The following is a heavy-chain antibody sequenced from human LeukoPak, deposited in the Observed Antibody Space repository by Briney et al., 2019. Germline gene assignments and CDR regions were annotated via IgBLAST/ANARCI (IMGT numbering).Heavy chain of an antibody. Sequence: GGSLRLSCAASGFSFDDYAMHWVRQAPGKGLEWVSLISWDGDTTYYADSVKGRFIISRDNSKNSLYLQMNSLRTEDTALYYCAKGLRYYYDDGAHWDLDSWGQGTLVTVSS. V-gene: IGHV3-43D*03. D-gene: IGHD3-22*01. J-gene: IGHJ4*02. CDR1: GFSFDDYA. CDR2: ISWDGDTT. CDR3: AKGLRYYYDDGAHWDLDS.